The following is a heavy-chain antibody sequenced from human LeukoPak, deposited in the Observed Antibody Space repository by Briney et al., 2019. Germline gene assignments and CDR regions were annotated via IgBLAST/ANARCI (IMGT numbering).Heavy chain of an antibody. J-gene: IGHJ3*02. CDR2: IIPIFGTA. V-gene: IGHV1-69*05. D-gene: IGHD6-19*01. Sequence: SVKVSCKASGGTFSSYAISWVRQAPGQGLEWMGGIIPIFGTANYAQKFQGRVTITTDESTSTAYMELSSLRSEDTAVYYCAREGIAVAGHTDAFDIWGQGTMVTVSS. CDR1: GGTFSSYA. CDR3: AREGIAVAGHTDAFDI.